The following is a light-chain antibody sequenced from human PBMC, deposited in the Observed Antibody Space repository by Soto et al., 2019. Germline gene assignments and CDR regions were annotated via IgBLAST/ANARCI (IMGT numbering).Light chain of an antibody. V-gene: IGLV2-14*03. Sequence: QSALTQPASVSGSPEQSITISCTGTSTDIGRYNYVSWYQQHPGKAPKLMIYDVSNRPSGVSNRFSGSKSGNTAYLTISGLQAEDEADYYCSSYTSSSTYVFGTGTKLTVL. CDR3: SSYTSSSTYV. CDR1: STDIGRYNY. J-gene: IGLJ1*01. CDR2: DVS.